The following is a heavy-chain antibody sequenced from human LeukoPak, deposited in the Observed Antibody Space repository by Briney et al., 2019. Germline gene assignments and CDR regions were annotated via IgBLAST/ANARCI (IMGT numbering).Heavy chain of an antibody. D-gene: IGHD6-19*01. CDR2: IYHSGST. CDR3: ARVIAVAGTSWFDP. V-gene: IGHV4-59*12. J-gene: IGHJ5*02. CDR1: GTSINTYS. Sequence: SETLSLTCTVSGTSINTYSWSWIRQTPGKGLEWIGYIYHSGSTYYNPSLKSRVTISVDRSKNQFSLRLSSVTAADTAVYYCARVIAVAGTSWFDPWGQGTLVTVSS.